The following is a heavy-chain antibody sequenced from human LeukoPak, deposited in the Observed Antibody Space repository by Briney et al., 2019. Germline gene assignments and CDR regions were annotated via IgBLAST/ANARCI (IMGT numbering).Heavy chain of an antibody. CDR1: GFTFITYG. D-gene: IGHD6-6*01. CDR2: IWYDGSNK. V-gene: IGHV3-33*01. J-gene: IGHJ4*02. CDR3: ARPTLRYSSSSGGVFDH. Sequence: PGRSLRLSCEASGFTFITYGMHWVRQAPGKGLEWVAVIWYDGSNKYYGDSVKGRFTISRGNSKNTLYLQMNSLRAEDTAVYYCARPTLRYSSSSGGVFDHWGQGTLVTVSS.